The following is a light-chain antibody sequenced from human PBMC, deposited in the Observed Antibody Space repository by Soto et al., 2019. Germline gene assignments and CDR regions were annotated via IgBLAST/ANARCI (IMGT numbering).Light chain of an antibody. CDR3: QTWGTGIRV. Sequence: QLVLTQSPSASASLGASVKLTCTLDSGHSSYAIAWHQQQPEKGPRYLMNLNSDGSHSKGDAIPDRFSGSSSGAERYLTISSLQSEDEADYYCQTWGTGIRVFGGGTKLTVL. CDR2: LNSDGSH. CDR1: SGHSSYA. V-gene: IGLV4-69*01. J-gene: IGLJ3*02.